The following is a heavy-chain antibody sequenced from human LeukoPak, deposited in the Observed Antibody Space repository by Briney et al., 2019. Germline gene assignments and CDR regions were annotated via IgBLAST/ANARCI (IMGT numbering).Heavy chain of an antibody. CDR3: ARERAYYGSGSLSFDY. D-gene: IGHD3-10*01. V-gene: IGHV1-18*03. CDR2: ISGYNGNT. J-gene: IGHJ4*02. Sequence: GASVKVSCKASGYTFTTYNINWVRQAPGQGLEWMGWISGYNGNTKYSQEFQGRVTITRDTSASTAYMELSSLRSEDMAVYYCARERAYYGSGSLSFDYWGQGTLVTVSS. CDR1: GYTFTTYN.